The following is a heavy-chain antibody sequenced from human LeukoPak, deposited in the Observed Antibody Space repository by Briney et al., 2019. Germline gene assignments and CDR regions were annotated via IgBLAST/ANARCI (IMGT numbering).Heavy chain of an antibody. V-gene: IGHV1-18*01. CDR3: ARDSTLCRGTNCYQNDPFDI. D-gene: IGHD2-2*01. CDR1: ASTFNSQG. CDR2: ISAYNGNT. Sequence: ASVKVSCKAFASTFNSQGFSWVRQAPGQGLEWMGWISAYNGNTRFARKLQDRVSMTTDTSTTTAYMELRSLTSDDTATYYCARDSTLCRGTNCYQNDPFDISGQGTMVTVSS. J-gene: IGHJ3*02.